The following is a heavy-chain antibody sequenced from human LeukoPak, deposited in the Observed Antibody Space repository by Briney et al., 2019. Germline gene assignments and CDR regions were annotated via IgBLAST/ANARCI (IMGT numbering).Heavy chain of an antibody. CDR2: ISGDGAST. Sequence: GGSLRLSCAASGFTFSSYAMTWVRQAPGKGLEWVSAISGDGASTYYADSVKGRFIISRDNSKNTLSLQMNSLRAEDTAVYYCAKHLWDAFDIWGQGTMVTVSS. V-gene: IGHV3-23*01. J-gene: IGHJ3*02. CDR1: GFTFSSYA. CDR3: AKHLWDAFDI.